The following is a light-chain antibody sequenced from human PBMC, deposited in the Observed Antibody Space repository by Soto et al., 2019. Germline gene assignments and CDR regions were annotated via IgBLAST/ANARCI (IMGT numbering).Light chain of an antibody. CDR1: QTISSW. CDR2: KAS. J-gene: IGKJ1*01. CDR3: QHYNSYSEA. V-gene: IGKV1-5*03. Sequence: DIQMTQSPSTLSGSVGDRVTITCRASQTISSWLAWYQQKPGKAPKLLIYKASTLKSGVPSRFSGSGSGTEFTLTISSLQPDDFAIYYCQHYNSYSEAFGHGTKVDIK.